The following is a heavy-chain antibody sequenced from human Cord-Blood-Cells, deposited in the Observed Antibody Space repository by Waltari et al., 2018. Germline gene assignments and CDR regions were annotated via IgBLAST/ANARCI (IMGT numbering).Heavy chain of an antibody. CDR3: ARSKLVWFDP. CDR2: IYYSGST. J-gene: IGHJ5*02. V-gene: IGHV4-39*01. CDR1: GGPISSSSYY. D-gene: IGHD6-6*01. Sequence: QLQLQESGPGLVKPSETLSLTCTVPGGPISSSSYYWGWIRQPPGKGLEWIGSIYYSGSTYYNPSLKSRVTISVDTSKNQFSLKLSSVTAADTAVYYCARSKLVWFDPWGQGTLVTVSS.